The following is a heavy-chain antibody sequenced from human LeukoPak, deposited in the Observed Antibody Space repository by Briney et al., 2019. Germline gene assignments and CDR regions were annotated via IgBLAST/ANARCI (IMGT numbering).Heavy chain of an antibody. Sequence: PSETLSLTCTVSGGSISSYFWSWIRQSAGKGLEWIGRIYTSGSTYNNPSLKSRVTMSVDTSKNQFSLKLSSVTAADTAVYYCARSRQASGLFNSWGQGTLVVVSS. CDR1: GGSISSYF. CDR2: IYTSGST. V-gene: IGHV4-4*07. D-gene: IGHD3-10*01. J-gene: IGHJ5*01. CDR3: ARSRQASGLFNS.